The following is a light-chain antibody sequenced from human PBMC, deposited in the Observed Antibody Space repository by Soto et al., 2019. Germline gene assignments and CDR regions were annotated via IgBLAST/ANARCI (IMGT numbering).Light chain of an antibody. V-gene: IGKV1-39*01. J-gene: IGKJ1*01. CDR2: AAS. Sequence: DIQMTQSPSSLSASVGDRVTITCRASRSISNYLNWYQQKSGKAPRLLIYAASSLQTGFPSRFSGTGAGTAFTLTITSLQPEDSATYYCQQSYSVPRFGQGTRVDLK. CDR3: QQSYSVPR. CDR1: RSISNY.